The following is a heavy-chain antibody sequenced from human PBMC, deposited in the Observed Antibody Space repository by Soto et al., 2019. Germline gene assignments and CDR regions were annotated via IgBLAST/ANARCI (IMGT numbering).Heavy chain of an antibody. CDR2: ISSSGSSI. D-gene: IGHD3-10*01. CDR1: AFSFTNYD. V-gene: IGHV3-48*03. J-gene: IGHJ6*02. Sequence: VGSLRLSCAASAFSFTNYDMNWVRQAPGKGLEWVSYISSSGSSIYYADSVKGRFTISRDNAKNSLYLQMNSLRAEDTAVYYCARGAARDRIGRLVVWGQGTTVTVSS. CDR3: ARGAARDRIGRLVV.